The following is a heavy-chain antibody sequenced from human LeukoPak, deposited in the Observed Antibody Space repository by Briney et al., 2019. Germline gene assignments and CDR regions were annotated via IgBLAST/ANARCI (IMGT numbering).Heavy chain of an antibody. CDR1: GGSFSGYY. D-gene: IGHD6-6*01. J-gene: IGHJ6*03. Sequence: SETLSLTCAVYGGSFSGYYWSWIRQPPGKGLEWIGEINHSGSTNYNPSLKSRVTISVDTSKNQFSLKLSSVTAADTAVYYCARGKAARFSPPSYMDVWGKGTTVTVSS. CDR3: ARGKAARFSPPSYMDV. CDR2: INHSGST. V-gene: IGHV4-34*01.